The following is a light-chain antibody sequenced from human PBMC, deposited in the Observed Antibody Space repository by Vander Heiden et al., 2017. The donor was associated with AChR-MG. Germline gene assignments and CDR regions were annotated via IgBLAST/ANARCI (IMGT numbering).Light chain of an antibody. V-gene: IGLV3-1*01. J-gene: IGLJ2*01. CDR2: QDS. CDR3: QAWDSSRKVV. Sequence: SYELTQPPSVSVSPGQTASITCSGDKLGDKYACWYQQKPGQSSVLVIYQDSKRPSGIPERFSGSNSGNTATLTISGTQAMDEADYYCQAWDSSRKVVFGGGTKLTVL. CDR1: KLGDKY.